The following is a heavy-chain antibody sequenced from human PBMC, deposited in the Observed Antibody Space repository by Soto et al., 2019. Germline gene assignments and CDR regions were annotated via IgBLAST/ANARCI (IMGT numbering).Heavy chain of an antibody. CDR2: IYYSGST. J-gene: IGHJ4*02. CDR3: ARGGYDTSGQTFIGWGPDC. V-gene: IGHV4-30-4*08. Sequence: QVQLQESGPGLVKPSQTLSLTCTVSGGSISSGGYYWSWIRQHPGKGLEWIGYIYYSGSTYYNPSLNSRATISVDTSKSQFFLKLTSVTAADTAVYYCARGGYDTSGQTFIGWGPDCWGQGTLVTVSS. D-gene: IGHD3-22*01. CDR1: GGSISSGGYY.